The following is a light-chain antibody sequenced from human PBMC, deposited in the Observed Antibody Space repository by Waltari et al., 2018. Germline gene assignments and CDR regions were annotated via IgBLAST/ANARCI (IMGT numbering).Light chain of an antibody. CDR2: NDN. CDR3: AAWDASLNGWV. Sequence: QSVLTQSPSASGTPGQRVTISCSGSSSNIGSTTVNWYQQLPGTAPTLLIYNDNQRPSGVPERFSGSKSGTSASLAISGLQSEDEADYYCAAWDASLNGWVFGGGTTLTVL. CDR1: SSNIGSTT. V-gene: IGLV1-44*01. J-gene: IGLJ3*02.